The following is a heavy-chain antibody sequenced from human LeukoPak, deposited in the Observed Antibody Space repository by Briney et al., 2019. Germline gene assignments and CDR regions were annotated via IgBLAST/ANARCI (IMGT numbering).Heavy chain of an antibody. CDR1: GGSISSGSYF. Sequence: SQTLSLTCTVSGGSISSGSYFWSWIRQPAGKGLEWIGRIHTSGSTNYNPSLKSRVTISVDTSKNQFSLKLSSVTAADTAVYYCARPYMVVTVFDAFDIWGQGTMVTVSS. CDR3: ARPYMVVTVFDAFDI. CDR2: IHTSGST. D-gene: IGHD2-21*02. V-gene: IGHV4-61*02. J-gene: IGHJ3*02.